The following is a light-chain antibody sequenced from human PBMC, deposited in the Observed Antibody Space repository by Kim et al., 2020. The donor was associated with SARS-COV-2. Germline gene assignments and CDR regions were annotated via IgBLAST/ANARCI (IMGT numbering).Light chain of an antibody. Sequence: ATINCKSSQNVLYSSKNKNFLVWYQQKAGQPPKLLIYWASTRESRVPDRFSGSGSGKDFTLTINNLQAEDVAVYYCQQYYTTPGTFGQGTKVDIK. CDR3: QQYYTTPGT. CDR2: WAS. J-gene: IGKJ1*01. V-gene: IGKV4-1*01. CDR1: QNVLYSSKNKNF.